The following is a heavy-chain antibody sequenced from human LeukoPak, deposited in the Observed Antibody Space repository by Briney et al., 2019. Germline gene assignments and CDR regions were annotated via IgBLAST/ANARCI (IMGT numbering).Heavy chain of an antibody. CDR3: ARLFTMVRGVPHYYFDY. Sequence: PSETLSLTCAVYGGSFSGYYWSWVRQPPGKGLEWIGEINHSGSTNYNPSLKSRVTISVDTSKNQFSLKLSSVTAADTAVYYCARLFTMVRGVPHYYFDYWGQGTLVTVSS. J-gene: IGHJ4*02. V-gene: IGHV4-34*01. D-gene: IGHD3-10*01. CDR2: INHSGST. CDR1: GGSFSGYY.